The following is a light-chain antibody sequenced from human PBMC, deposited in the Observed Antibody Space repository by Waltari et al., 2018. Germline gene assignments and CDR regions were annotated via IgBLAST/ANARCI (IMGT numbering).Light chain of an antibody. V-gene: IGLV2-11*01. Sequence: QSALTQPPSVSGSPEQSVTISCTGSTSDVGGYNSVSWYQQHPGKAPKLIIFDVNQRPSGGPVRFSGSKSGNTASLTISGLRPEDEADYHCCSYAGVHTFWLFGGGTKLTVL. J-gene: IGLJ3*02. CDR1: TSDVGGYNS. CDR2: DVN. CDR3: CSYAGVHTFWL.